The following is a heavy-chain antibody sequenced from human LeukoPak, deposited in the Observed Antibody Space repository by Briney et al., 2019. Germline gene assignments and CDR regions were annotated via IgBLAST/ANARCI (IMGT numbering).Heavy chain of an antibody. V-gene: IGHV3-23*01. CDR2: ISGSGGST. J-gene: IGHJ4*02. D-gene: IGHD6-13*01. CDR1: GFTVSSNY. CDR3: AKEAIAAAMRYYFDY. Sequence: GGSLRLSCAASGFTVSSNYMSWVRQAPGKELEWVSAISGSGGSTYYADSVKGRFTISRDNSKNTLYLQMNSLRAEDTAVYYCAKEAIAAAMRYYFDYWGQGTLVTVSS.